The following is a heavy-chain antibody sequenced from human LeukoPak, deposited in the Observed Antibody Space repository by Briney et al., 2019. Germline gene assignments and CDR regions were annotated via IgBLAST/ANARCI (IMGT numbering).Heavy chain of an antibody. J-gene: IGHJ4*02. V-gene: IGHV4-4*07. CDR2: IHTTGST. D-gene: IGHD2/OR15-2a*01. Sequence: SETLSLTCSVSTGFTTYDYWNWIRQPAGTAPEWIGRIHTTGSTNYNPSLKSRLTMSLDKSKNQFSLKMTSMTAADTALYYCARGGSNRHFDSWGQGILVTVSS. CDR3: ARGGSNRHFDS. CDR1: TGFTTYDY.